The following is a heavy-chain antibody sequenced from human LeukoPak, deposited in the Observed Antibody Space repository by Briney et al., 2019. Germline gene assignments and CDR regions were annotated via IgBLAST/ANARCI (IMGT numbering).Heavy chain of an antibody. J-gene: IGHJ5*02. CDR1: GFTFSSYG. Sequence: GGSLRLSCAASGFTFSSYGMHWVRQAPGKGLEWVAVIWYDGSNKYYADSVKGRFTISRDNSKNTLYLQMNSLRAEDTAVYYCAKDLRIYWFDPWGQGTLVTVSS. CDR2: IWYDGSNK. CDR3: AKDLRIYWFDP. D-gene: IGHD3-10*01. V-gene: IGHV3-33*06.